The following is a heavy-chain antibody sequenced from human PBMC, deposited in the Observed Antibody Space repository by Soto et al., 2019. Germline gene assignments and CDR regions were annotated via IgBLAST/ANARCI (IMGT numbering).Heavy chain of an antibody. CDR2: ISGDGVTT. D-gene: IGHD3-9*01. V-gene: IGHV3-74*01. Sequence: EVQLVESGGDLVQRGGSLRLSCAASGFPFSSYWLHWVRDTPGKGLDWVARISGDGVTTYYADSVTGRFTVSRDNAKNTRSLQISGLRAEDTAVYYCAREYYGLLTGYYTDYWGQGTLVSVSS. CDR3: AREYYGLLTGYYTDY. CDR1: GFPFSSYW. J-gene: IGHJ4*02.